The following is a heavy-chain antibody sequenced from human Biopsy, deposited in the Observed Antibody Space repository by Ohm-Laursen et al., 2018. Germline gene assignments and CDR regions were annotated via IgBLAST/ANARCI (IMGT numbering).Heavy chain of an antibody. CDR2: LSSSGST. D-gene: IGHD3-22*01. Sequence: PGTLSLTCTVSGGSLSSYYWSWIRQPAGKGLEWIGRLSSSGSTNYNPSLKSRVTLSMDTSKRQFSLKLSFVTAADTAVYYCARWTPEYDSSRYYLDAFDIWGQGTKVTVSS. J-gene: IGHJ3*02. CDR3: ARWTPEYDSSRYYLDAFDI. CDR1: GGSLSSYY. V-gene: IGHV4-4*07.